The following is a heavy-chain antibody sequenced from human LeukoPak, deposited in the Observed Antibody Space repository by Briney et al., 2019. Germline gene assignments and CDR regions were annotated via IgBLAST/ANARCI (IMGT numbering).Heavy chain of an antibody. V-gene: IGHV5-51*01. D-gene: IGHD4-11*01. J-gene: IGHJ4*02. CDR1: GYSFTGYW. CDR3: AKGRYSNSPYFDY. CDR2: IYPGDSDT. Sequence: GESLKISCKGSGYSFTGYWIGWVRQMRRKGLEWMGIIYPGDSDTRYSPSFQGQVTISADKSISTAYLQWSSLKASDTAMYYCAKGRYSNSPYFDYWGQGTLVTVSS.